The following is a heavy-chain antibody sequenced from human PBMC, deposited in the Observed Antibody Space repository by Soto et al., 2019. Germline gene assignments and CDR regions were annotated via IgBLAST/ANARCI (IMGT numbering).Heavy chain of an antibody. D-gene: IGHD2-2*01. CDR3: ARGGTARYCSSTSCPKRGRYMDV. CDR1: GGSFSGYY. J-gene: IGHJ6*03. Sequence: SETLSLTCAVYGGSFSGYYWSWIRQPPGKGLEWIGEINHSGSTNYNPSLKSRVTISVDTSKNQFSLKLSSVTAADTAVYYCARGGTARYCSSTSCPKRGRYMDVWGKGTTVTVSS. CDR2: INHSGST. V-gene: IGHV4-34*01.